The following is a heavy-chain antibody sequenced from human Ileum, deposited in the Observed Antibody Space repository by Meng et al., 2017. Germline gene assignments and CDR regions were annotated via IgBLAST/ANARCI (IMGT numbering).Heavy chain of an antibody. J-gene: IGHJ4*02. D-gene: IGHD3-22*01. V-gene: IGHV3-23*01. CDR3: AKEEGYYYDSSGYSGFDY. Sequence: GESLKISCAAFGFTFSSYAMSWVRQAPGKGLEWVSAISASGGSTYYADSVKGRFTISRDNSKNTLYLQMNSLRAEDTAVHYCAKEEGYYYDSSGYSGFDYWGQGTLVTVSS. CDR2: ISASGGST. CDR1: GFTFSSYA.